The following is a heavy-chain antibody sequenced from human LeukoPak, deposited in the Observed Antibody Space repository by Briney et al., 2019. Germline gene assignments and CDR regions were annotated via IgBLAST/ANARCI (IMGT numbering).Heavy chain of an antibody. V-gene: IGHV4-38-2*02. J-gene: IGHJ4*02. D-gene: IGHD5-24*01. CDR2: IYHSGST. CDR3: ARLGMATSSDY. Sequence: SETLSLTCTVSGYCISSGYYWGWIRQPPGKGLEWIGSIYHSGSTYYNPSLNSRVTISVDTSKNQFSLKLSSVTAADTAVYYCARLGMATSSDYWGQGTLVTVSS. CDR1: GYCISSGYY.